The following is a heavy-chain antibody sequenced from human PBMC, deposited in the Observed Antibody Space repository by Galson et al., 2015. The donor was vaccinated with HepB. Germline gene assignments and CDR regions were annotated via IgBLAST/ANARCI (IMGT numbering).Heavy chain of an antibody. J-gene: IGHJ6*02. CDR2: IYYSGIA. CDR1: GGSVSSGSYY. D-gene: IGHD2/OR15-2a*01. CDR3: ARALLSYGLDV. V-gene: IGHV4-61*01. Sequence: LSLTCIVSGGSVSSGSYYWNWMRQPPGKGLEWIGYIYYSGIANYNPSLKSRVTMSVDTSTKQVSLKLNSVTAADTAVYYCARALLSYGLDVWGQGTTVTVSS.